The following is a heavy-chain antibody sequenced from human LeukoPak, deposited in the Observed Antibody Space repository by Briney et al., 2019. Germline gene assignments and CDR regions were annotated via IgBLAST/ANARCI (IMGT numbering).Heavy chain of an antibody. D-gene: IGHD1-26*01. CDR3: AKGGRSMGELLLDY. J-gene: IGHJ4*02. Sequence: GGSLRLSCAASGFTFSSYAMSWVRQAPGKGLEWVSAISGSGGSTYYADSVKGQFTISRDNSKNTLYLQMNSLRAEDTAVYYCAKGGRSMGELLLDYWGQGTLVTVSS. CDR2: ISGSGGST. CDR1: GFTFSSYA. V-gene: IGHV3-23*01.